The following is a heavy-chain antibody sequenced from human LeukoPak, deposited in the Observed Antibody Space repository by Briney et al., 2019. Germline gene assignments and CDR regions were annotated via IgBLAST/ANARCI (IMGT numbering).Heavy chain of an antibody. CDR3: ARVAYGDYGEYYFDY. Sequence: ASVKVSCTASGYTFTSYGISWVRQAPGQGLEWMGWISAYNGNTNYAQKLQGRVTMTTDTSTSTAYMELRSLRSDDTAVYYCARVAYGDYGEYYFDYWGQGTLVTVSS. V-gene: IGHV1-18*01. D-gene: IGHD4-17*01. CDR1: GYTFTSYG. J-gene: IGHJ4*02. CDR2: ISAYNGNT.